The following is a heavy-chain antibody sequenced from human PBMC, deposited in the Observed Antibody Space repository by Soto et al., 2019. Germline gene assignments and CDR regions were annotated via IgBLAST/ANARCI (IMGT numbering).Heavy chain of an antibody. J-gene: IGHJ6*03. V-gene: IGHV3-49*03. Sequence: GGSLRLSCTASGFTFGDYAMSWFRQAPGKGLEWVGFIRSKAYGGTTEYAASVKGRFTISRDDSKSIAYLQMNSLKTEDTAVYYCTRDFSIADYYYYMDVWGKGTTVTVSS. D-gene: IGHD6-13*01. CDR2: IRSKAYGGTT. CDR1: GFTFGDYA. CDR3: TRDFSIADYYYYMDV.